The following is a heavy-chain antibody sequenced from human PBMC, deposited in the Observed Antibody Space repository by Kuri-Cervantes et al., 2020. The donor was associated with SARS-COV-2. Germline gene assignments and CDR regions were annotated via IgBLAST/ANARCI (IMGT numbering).Heavy chain of an antibody. CDR1: GFTFSSYA. CDR3: AKGGRLEQWLVDYYYYGMDV. Sequence: GESLKISCAASGFTFSSYAMSWVRQAPGKVLEWVSAISGSGGSTYYADSVKGRFTISRDNSKNTLYLQMNSLRAEDTAVYYCAKGGRLEQWLVDYYYYGMDVWGQGTTVTVSS. D-gene: IGHD6-19*01. CDR2: ISGSGGST. J-gene: IGHJ6*02. V-gene: IGHV3-23*01.